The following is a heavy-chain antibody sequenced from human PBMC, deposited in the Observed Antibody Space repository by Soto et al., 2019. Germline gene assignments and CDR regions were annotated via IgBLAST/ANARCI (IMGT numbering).Heavy chain of an antibody. Sequence: SETLSLTCTVSGGSISSGGYYLSWIRQHPGKGLEWIGYIYYSGSTYYNPSLKSRVTISVDTSKNQFSLKLSSVTAADTAVYYCARGSYDSSGYWVFDYWGQGTLVTVSS. D-gene: IGHD3-22*01. CDR2: IYYSGST. V-gene: IGHV4-31*03. CDR1: GGSISSGGYY. CDR3: ARGSYDSSGYWVFDY. J-gene: IGHJ4*02.